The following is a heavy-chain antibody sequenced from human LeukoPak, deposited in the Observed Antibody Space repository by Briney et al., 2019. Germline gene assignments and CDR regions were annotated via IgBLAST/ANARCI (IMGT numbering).Heavy chain of an antibody. CDR1: GFTFSSYA. CDR3: ARDVGGYSYGYGLIDS. V-gene: IGHV3-30*04. CDR2: ISYDGSNK. J-gene: IGHJ4*02. Sequence: GGSLRLSCAASGFTFSSYAMHWVRQAPGKGLEWVAVISYDGSNKYYADSVKGRFTISRDNPKNTLYLQMNSLRAEDTAVYYCARDVGGYSYGYGLIDSWGQGTLVTVSS. D-gene: IGHD5-18*01.